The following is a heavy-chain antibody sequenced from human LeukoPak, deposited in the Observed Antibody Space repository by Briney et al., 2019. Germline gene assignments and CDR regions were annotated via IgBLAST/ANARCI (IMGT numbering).Heavy chain of an antibody. CDR3: AKAGSSTTRSGSIFDY. Sequence: PGGSLRLSCAASGFTFSSYAMSWVRQAPGKGLEWVSGISGSGSGTYYADSVKGRFTISRDNSKNTLYLQMNSLRAEDTAVYCCAKAGSSTTRSGSIFDYWGQGTLVTVSS. CDR1: GFTFSSYA. D-gene: IGHD2-2*01. CDR2: ISGSGSGT. V-gene: IGHV3-23*01. J-gene: IGHJ4*02.